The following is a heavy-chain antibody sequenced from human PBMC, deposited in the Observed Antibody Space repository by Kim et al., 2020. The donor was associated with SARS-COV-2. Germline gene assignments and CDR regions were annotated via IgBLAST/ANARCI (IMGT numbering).Heavy chain of an antibody. Sequence: GESLKISCKGSGYSFTSYWIGWVRQMPGKGLEWMGMIYPGDSTTRYSPSFQGQVTFSVDKSISTAYLQWNSLEAPDTAMYYCARPQERTFSTGWYAGYWGQGTLVTVSS. D-gene: IGHD6-19*01. J-gene: IGHJ4*02. CDR1: GYSFTSYW. CDR3: ARPQERTFSTGWYAGY. CDR2: IYPGDSTT. V-gene: IGHV5-51*01.